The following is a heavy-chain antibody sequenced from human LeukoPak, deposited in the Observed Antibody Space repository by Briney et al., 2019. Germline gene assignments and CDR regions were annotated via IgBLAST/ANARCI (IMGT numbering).Heavy chain of an antibody. CDR3: ARDRLLWFGGSSYSGMGV. J-gene: IGHJ6*04. CDR1: GGSFSGYY. CDR2: INHSGST. D-gene: IGHD3-10*01. Sequence: PSETLSLTCAVYGGSFSGYYWSWIRQPPGKGLEWIGEINHSGSTNYNPSLKSRVTISVDTSKNQFSLKLSSVTAADTAVYYCARDRLLWFGGSSYSGMGVWGKGTTVTVSS. V-gene: IGHV4-34*01.